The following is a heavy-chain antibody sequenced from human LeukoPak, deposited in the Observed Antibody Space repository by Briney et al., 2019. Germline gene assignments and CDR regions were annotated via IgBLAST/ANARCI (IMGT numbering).Heavy chain of an antibody. V-gene: IGHV3-23*01. J-gene: IGHJ2*01. Sequence: GGSLRLSCAGSGFIFSNSAMSWVRQAPGKGLEWVSTLSGSGDRTHYADSVEGRFTISRDNSKNTVFLQMNSLRAEDTAVYYCAKEGSSSWYWYFDLWGRGTLVTVSS. CDR3: AKEGSSSWYWYFDL. CDR1: GFIFSNSA. CDR2: LSGSGDRT. D-gene: IGHD6-13*01.